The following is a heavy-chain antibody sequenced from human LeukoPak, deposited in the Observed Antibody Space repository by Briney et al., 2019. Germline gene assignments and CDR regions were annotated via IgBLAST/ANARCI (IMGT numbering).Heavy chain of an antibody. V-gene: IGHV3-15*01. CDR1: GFTFSNAW. D-gene: IGHD3-3*01. CDR2: IKSKTDGGTT. Sequence: PGGSLRLSCAASGFTFSNAWMSWVRQAPGKGLEWVGRIKSKTDGGTTDYAAPVKGRFTISRDDSKNTLYLQMNSLKTEDTAVYYCTTGTYYDFWSGYLEEGDYWGQGTLVTVSS. J-gene: IGHJ4*02. CDR3: TTGTYYDFWSGYLEEGDY.